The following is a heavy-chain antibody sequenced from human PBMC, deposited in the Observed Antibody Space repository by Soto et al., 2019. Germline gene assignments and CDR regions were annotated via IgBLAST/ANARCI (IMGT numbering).Heavy chain of an antibody. CDR2: TYYRSKWYN. V-gene: IGHV6-1*01. D-gene: IGHD3-10*01. Sequence: PSQTLSLTCDISGDSVSSNSAAWNWIRQSPSRGLEWLGRTYYRSKWYNEYAPSVKSRMTINPDTSKNQFSLQLNSVTPEDTAVYYCATGMLIRGHHYMDVWGHGTSVTVSS. J-gene: IGHJ6*03. CDR3: ATGMLIRGHHYMDV. CDR1: GDSVSSNSAA.